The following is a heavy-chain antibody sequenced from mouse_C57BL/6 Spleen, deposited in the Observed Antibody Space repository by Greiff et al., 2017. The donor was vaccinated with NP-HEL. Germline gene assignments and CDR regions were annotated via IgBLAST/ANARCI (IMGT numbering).Heavy chain of an antibody. CDR1: GYTFTSYW. Sequence: VQLQQSGAELVMPGASVKLSCKASGYTFTSYWMHWVKQRPGQGLEWIGEIDPSDSYTNYNQKFKGKSTLTVDKSSSTAYMQLSSLTSEDSAVYYCARKYYGSSLYFDYLGQGTTLTVSS. D-gene: IGHD1-1*01. J-gene: IGHJ2*01. V-gene: IGHV1-69*01. CDR2: IDPSDSYT. CDR3: ARKYYGSSLYFDY.